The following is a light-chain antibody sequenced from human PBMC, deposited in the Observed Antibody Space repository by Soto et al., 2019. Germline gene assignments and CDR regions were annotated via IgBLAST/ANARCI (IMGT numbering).Light chain of an antibody. Sequence: EIVLTQSPATLSLSPGNRATLSCRASQSVSGYLAWYQQKPGQAPRLLIYEAANRATGIPARFSGSGSGTDFTLTISSPEPEDFAVYYCQQRYNWPNTFGQGTKLEIK. V-gene: IGKV3-11*01. CDR2: EAA. CDR3: QQRYNWPNT. J-gene: IGKJ2*01. CDR1: QSVSGY.